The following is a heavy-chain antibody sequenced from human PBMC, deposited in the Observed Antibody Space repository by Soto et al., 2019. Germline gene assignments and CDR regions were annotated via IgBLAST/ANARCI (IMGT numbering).Heavy chain of an antibody. Sequence: GGSLRLSCAASGFTFSSYGMHWVRQAPGKGLEWVAVISYDGSNKYYADSVKGRFTISRDNSKNTLYLQMNSLRAEDTAVYYCAKDSSYDSSGYYGNGMDVWGQGITVTVSS. V-gene: IGHV3-30*18. J-gene: IGHJ6*02. D-gene: IGHD3-22*01. CDR3: AKDSSYDSSGYYGNGMDV. CDR2: ISYDGSNK. CDR1: GFTFSSYG.